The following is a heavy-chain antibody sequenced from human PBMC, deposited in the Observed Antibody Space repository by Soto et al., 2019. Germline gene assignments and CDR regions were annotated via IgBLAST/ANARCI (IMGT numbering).Heavy chain of an antibody. Sequence: QVQLVESGGGVVQPGRSLRLSCAASGFTFSGYGMHWVRQAPGKGLEWVAITRHDGSNTYYADSVRGRFTISRDNSKKTLYLQMDSLRAEDTAVYYCARNGVGATTFFGYFDYCGHGTLVTVSS. V-gene: IGHV3-33*01. CDR1: GFTFSGYG. J-gene: IGHJ4*01. CDR3: ARNGVGATTFFGYFDY. D-gene: IGHD1-26*01. CDR2: TRHDGSNT.